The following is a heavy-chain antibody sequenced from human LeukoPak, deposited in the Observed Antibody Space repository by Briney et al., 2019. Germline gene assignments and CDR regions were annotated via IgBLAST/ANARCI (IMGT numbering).Heavy chain of an antibody. V-gene: IGHV3-23*01. CDR2: ISGSGGST. J-gene: IGHJ3*02. CDR1: GFTFSSYA. CDR3: AGVDAAMPDAFDI. Sequence: GGSLRLSCAASGFTFSSYAMSWVRQAPGKGLEWVSAISGSGGSTYYADSAKGRFTISRDNSKNTLYLQMNSLRADDTAVYYCAGVDAAMPDAFDIWGQGTTVTVSS. D-gene: IGHD5-18*01.